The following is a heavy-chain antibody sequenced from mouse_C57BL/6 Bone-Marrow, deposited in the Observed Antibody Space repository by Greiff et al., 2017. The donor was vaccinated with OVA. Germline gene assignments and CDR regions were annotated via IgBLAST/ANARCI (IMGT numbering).Heavy chain of an antibody. CDR3: ARDYYSNLYYAMDY. CDR2: INPSSGYT. V-gene: IGHV1-4*01. D-gene: IGHD2-5*01. CDR1: GYTFTSYT. J-gene: IGHJ4*01. Sequence: VHLVESGAELARPGASVKMSCKASGYTFTSYTMHWVKQRPGQGLEWIGYINPSSGYTKYNQKFKDKATLTADKSSSTAYMQLSSLTSEDSAVYYCARDYYSNLYYAMDYWGQGTSVTVSS.